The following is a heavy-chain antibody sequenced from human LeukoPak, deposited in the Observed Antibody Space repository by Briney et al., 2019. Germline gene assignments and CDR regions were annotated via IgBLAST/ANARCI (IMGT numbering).Heavy chain of an antibody. Sequence: ASVKVSCKASGYTFTSYDINWVRQATGQGLEWMGWMNPNSGNTGYAQKFQGRVTMTRNTSISTAYMELSSLRSEDTAVHYCALRGAYYYGMDVWGQGTTVTVSS. V-gene: IGHV1-8*01. CDR1: GYTFTSYD. CDR3: ALRGAYYYGMDV. D-gene: IGHD3-10*01. J-gene: IGHJ6*02. CDR2: MNPNSGNT.